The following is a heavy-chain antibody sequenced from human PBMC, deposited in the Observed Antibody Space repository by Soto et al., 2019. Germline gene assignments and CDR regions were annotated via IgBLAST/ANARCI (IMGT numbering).Heavy chain of an antibody. CDR1: GGTFSSYA. CDR2: IIPIFGTA. V-gene: IGHV1-69*13. D-gene: IGHD2-2*01. CDR3: ARGSDIVVVPAAIVHYYGMDV. J-gene: IGHJ6*02. Sequence: SVNVSCKASGGTFSSYAISWVRQAPGQGLEWMGGIIPIFGTANYAQKFQGRVTITADESTSTAYMELSSLRSEDTAVYYCARGSDIVVVPAAIVHYYGMDVWGQGTTVIVSS.